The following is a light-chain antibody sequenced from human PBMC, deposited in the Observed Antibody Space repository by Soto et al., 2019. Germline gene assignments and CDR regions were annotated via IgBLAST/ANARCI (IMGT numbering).Light chain of an antibody. Sequence: QSALTQPASVSGSPGQSITISCTGTSSDVGGYDYVSWFQQHPGRAPKLLIYEVINRPSGVSLRFSGSKSGNTASLTISGLQAEDEADFYCTSFTSSNTWVFGGGTKVTVL. CDR3: TSFTSSNTWV. CDR1: SSDVGGYDY. V-gene: IGLV2-14*01. CDR2: EVI. J-gene: IGLJ3*02.